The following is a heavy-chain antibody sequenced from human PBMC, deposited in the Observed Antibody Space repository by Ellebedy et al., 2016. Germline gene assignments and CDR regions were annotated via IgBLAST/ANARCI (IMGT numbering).Heavy chain of an antibody. Sequence: GGSLRLSCAASGFTFSSYWMSWVRQAPGKGLEWVANIKQDGSEKYYVDSVKGRFTISRDNAKNSLYLQMNSLRAEDTAVYYCARDGELGYYDSSGYYYLNWYFDLWGRGTLVTVSS. V-gene: IGHV3-7*01. J-gene: IGHJ2*01. CDR2: IKQDGSEK. CDR3: ARDGELGYYDSSGYYYLNWYFDL. D-gene: IGHD3-22*01. CDR1: GFTFSSYW.